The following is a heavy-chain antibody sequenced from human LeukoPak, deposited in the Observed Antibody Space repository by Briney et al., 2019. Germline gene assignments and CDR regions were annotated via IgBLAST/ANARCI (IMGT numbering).Heavy chain of an antibody. D-gene: IGHD5-12*01. CDR1: GFTFRSYS. CDR2: ISSSSSYI. J-gene: IGHJ4*02. CDR3: ARGVGYDGNY. V-gene: IGHV3-21*01. Sequence: GGSLRLSCAASGFTFRSYSMNWVRQAPGKGLEWVSSISSSSSYIYYADSVKGRFTISRDNAKSSLYLQMNSLRAEDTAVYYCARGVGYDGNYWGQGTLVTVSS.